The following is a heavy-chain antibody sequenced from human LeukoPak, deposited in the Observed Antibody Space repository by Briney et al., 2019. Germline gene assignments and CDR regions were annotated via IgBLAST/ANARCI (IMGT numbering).Heavy chain of an antibody. V-gene: IGHV4-59*11. CDR2: IYNSGST. CDR1: GDSISSHY. CDR3: ARGQKSAVTYGSGTYDYYFDY. J-gene: IGHJ4*02. Sequence: SETLSLTCAVSGDSISSHYWTWIRLPPGKGLEWIGFIYNSGSTTYTPSLKSRVTIFQETSTNQFSLKLNSVTAADTAVYYCARGQKSAVTYGSGTYDYYFDYWGQGTLVTVSS. D-gene: IGHD3-10*01.